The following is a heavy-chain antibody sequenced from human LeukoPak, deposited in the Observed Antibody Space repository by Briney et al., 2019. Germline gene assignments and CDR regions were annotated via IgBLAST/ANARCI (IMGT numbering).Heavy chain of an antibody. CDR2: ISGSVDST. J-gene: IGHJ6*03. V-gene: IGHV3-23*01. CDR3: AKCWGSGSYFDVDYYMDV. Sequence: GGSLRLSCAASGFTFSTYNMNWVRHAPGKGLWCVSDISGSVDSTYYADSVKGRFTISRDNFKNTLYLQMNSLRAEDTAVYYCAKCWGSGSYFDVDYYMDVWGKGTTVTVSS. D-gene: IGHD3-10*01. CDR1: GFTFSTYN.